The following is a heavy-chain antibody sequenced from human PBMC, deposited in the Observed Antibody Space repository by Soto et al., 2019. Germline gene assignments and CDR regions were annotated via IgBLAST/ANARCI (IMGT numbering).Heavy chain of an antibody. V-gene: IGHV3-21*01. CDR1: GDSVSNTYYY. D-gene: IGHD6-19*01. Sequence: PXETLSLTCAVAGDSVSNTYYYWNWVRQAPGKGLEWVASISSSSSYIFYIDSVKGRFTISRDNAKNSVYLQMNNVRAEDTAVYFCARALLSPIYSSGLYDYWGQGTLVTVSS. CDR2: ISSSSSYI. CDR3: ARALLSPIYSSGLYDY. J-gene: IGHJ4*02.